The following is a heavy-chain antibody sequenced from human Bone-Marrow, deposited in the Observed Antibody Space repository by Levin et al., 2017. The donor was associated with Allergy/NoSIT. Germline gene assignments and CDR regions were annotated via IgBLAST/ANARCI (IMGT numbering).Heavy chain of an antibody. Sequence: QRGESLKISCAASGFIFNTLAMSWVRQAPGKGLEWVSSISGGGDETYYADSVKGRFTISRDTSKSTLFLHINSLRAEDTAMYYCTTASTPGGMIIEPLRTIHYYYYMDVWGKGTTVTVSS. CDR1: GFIFNTLA. D-gene: IGHD3/OR15-3a*01. CDR2: ISGGGDET. V-gene: IGHV3-23*01. J-gene: IGHJ6*03. CDR3: TTASTPGGMIIEPLRTIHYYYYMDV.